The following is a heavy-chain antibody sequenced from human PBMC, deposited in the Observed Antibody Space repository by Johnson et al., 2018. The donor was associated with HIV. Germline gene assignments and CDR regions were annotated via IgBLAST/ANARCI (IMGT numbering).Heavy chain of an antibody. Sequence: VQLVESGGGVVQPGRSLRLSCTASGFTFSNYDIHWVRQATGKGLEWVSTIGTAGDTYYAGSVKGRFTISRENAKNSLYLQMNSLRAGDTARYYCARDRGRYDYAAFDIWGQGTMVTVSS. D-gene: IGHD3-16*01. CDR1: GFTFSNYD. CDR3: ARDRGRYDYAAFDI. V-gene: IGHV3-13*01. J-gene: IGHJ3*02. CDR2: IGTAGDT.